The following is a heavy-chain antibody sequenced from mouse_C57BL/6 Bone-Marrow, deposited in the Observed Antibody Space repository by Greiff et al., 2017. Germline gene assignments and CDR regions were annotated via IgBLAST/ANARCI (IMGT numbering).Heavy chain of an antibody. CDR2: IRNKANGYTT. V-gene: IGHV7-3*01. CDR3: ARYRGYDYDGVDY. J-gene: IGHJ2*01. D-gene: IGHD2-4*01. Sequence: EVQLVESGGGLVQPGGSLSLSCAASGFTFTDYYMSWVRQPPGKALEWLGFIRNKANGYTTEYSASVKGRFTISRDNSQSILYLQMNALRAEDSATYYGARYRGYDYDGVDYWGQGTTLTVSS. CDR1: GFTFTDYY.